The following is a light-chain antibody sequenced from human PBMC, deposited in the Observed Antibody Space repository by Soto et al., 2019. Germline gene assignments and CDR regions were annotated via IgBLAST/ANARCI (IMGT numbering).Light chain of an antibody. CDR2: EVR. Sequence: QSALTQPASVSGSPGQSITISCSGTSRDIGAYNLVSWYQQPPGKAPQLLIYEVRNRPSGIAYRFSGSKSGTAASLTISSRLPEDEDDYYCIAYATRSTLVFGGGTKVTVL. J-gene: IGLJ2*01. V-gene: IGLV2-14*01. CDR1: SRDIGAYNL. CDR3: IAYATRSTLV.